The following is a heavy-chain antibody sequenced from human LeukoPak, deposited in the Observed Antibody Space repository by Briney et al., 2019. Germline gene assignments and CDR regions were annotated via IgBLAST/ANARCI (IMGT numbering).Heavy chain of an antibody. CDR1: GFTFSSYS. J-gene: IGHJ4*02. Sequence: GGSLRLSCAASGFTFSSYSMNWVRQAPGKGLEWVSSISSSSSYIYYADSVKGRFTISRDNAKNSLYLQMNSLRAEDTAVYYCARDWGYCSSTSCHANPDYFDPSFDYWGQGTLVTVSS. V-gene: IGHV3-21*01. D-gene: IGHD2-2*01. CDR2: ISSSSSYI. CDR3: ARDWGYCSSTSCHANPDYFDPSFDY.